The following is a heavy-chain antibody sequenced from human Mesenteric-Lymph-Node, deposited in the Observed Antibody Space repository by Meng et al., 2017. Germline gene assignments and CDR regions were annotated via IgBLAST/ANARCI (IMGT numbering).Heavy chain of an antibody. Sequence: QVEPEEVGGRLLKPSQPLSLMCFVYGGSFSAYNWRWIRQPPGKGLEGIGEINHSGSTNDKPSLESRVTMTIDTSKNRFSLKMSSVTAADTAIDYGARDLSDYDVRGRDRWFDPWGQGTLVTVSS. CDR1: GGSFSAYN. CDR2: INHSGST. V-gene: IGHV4-34*09. D-gene: IGHD3-22*01. CDR3: ARDLSDYDVRGRDRWFDP. J-gene: IGHJ5*02.